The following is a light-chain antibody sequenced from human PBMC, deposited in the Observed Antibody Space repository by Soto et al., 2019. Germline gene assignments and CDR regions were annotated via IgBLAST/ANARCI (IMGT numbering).Light chain of an antibody. CDR2: SNN. CDR3: AAWDDSLNGHWV. CDR1: SSNIGSNT. Sequence: QPVLTQPPSASGTPGQRVTISCSGSSSNIGSNTVNWYQQLPGTAPKLLIYSNNQRPSGVPDRFSGSKSGTSASLAISGLQSEDEAGYYCAAWDDSLNGHWVFGGGTKLTVL. V-gene: IGLV1-44*01. J-gene: IGLJ3*02.